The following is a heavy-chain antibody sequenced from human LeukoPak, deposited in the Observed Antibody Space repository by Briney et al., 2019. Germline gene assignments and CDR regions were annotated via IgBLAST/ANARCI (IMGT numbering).Heavy chain of an antibody. V-gene: IGHV4-59*01. CDR1: GASINSYY. Sequence: TPSETLSLTCSVSGASINSYYWNWIRQPPGKGLEWIGNTYSSGSTNYNPSLKSRVTISLDTSKNQFSLKMSSVTAADTAVYYCAKDWELGSWGQGTLVTVSS. CDR2: TYSSGST. CDR3: AKDWELGS. J-gene: IGHJ5*02. D-gene: IGHD1-26*01.